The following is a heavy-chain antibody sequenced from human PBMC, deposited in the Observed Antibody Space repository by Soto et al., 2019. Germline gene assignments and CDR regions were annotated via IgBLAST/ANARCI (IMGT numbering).Heavy chain of an antibody. V-gene: IGHV1-2*04. Sequence: ASVKVSCKASGYTFTGYYMHWVRQAPGQGLEWMGWINPNSGGTNYAQKFQGWGTMTRDTSISTAYLELSRLRSTDMSVYYSARALGNWNDGDQYYMDVWGKGTTVTVSS. CDR2: INPNSGGT. CDR3: ARALGNWNDGDQYYMDV. J-gene: IGHJ6*03. D-gene: IGHD1-1*01. CDR1: GYTFTGYY.